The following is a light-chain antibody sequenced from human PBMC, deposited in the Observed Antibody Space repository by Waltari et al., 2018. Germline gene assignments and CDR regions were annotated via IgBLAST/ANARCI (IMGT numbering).Light chain of an antibody. CDR3: QTGGHGTWV. V-gene: IGLV4-69*01. CDR1: SGYSSNV. J-gene: IGLJ3*02. Sequence: LVLTQSPSASASLGAPVKLTCTLSSGYSSNVIAWLQQQPGKGPRYLMKVNSDGSHRKGDDIPDRFSASSSGTDYYLSISSLQSEDEADYYCQTGGHGTWVFGGGTKLTVL. CDR2: VNSDGSH.